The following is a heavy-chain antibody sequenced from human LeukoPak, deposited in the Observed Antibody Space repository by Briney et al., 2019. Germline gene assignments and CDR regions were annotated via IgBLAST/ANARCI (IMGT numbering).Heavy chain of an antibody. J-gene: IGHJ4*02. D-gene: IGHD3-22*01. CDR2: INAGNGNT. V-gene: IGHV1-3*01. CDR3: ASGYYDSSGYPSFDY. Sequence: ASVKVSCTASGYTFTSYAMHWVRQAPGQRLEWMGWINAGNGNTKYSQKFQGRVTITRDTSASTTYMELSSLRSEDTAVYYCASGYYDSSGYPSFDYWGQGTLVTVSS. CDR1: GYTFTSYA.